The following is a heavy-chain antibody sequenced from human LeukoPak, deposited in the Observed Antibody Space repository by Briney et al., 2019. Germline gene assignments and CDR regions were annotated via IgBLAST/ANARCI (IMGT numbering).Heavy chain of an antibody. J-gene: IGHJ4*02. CDR1: GGSISSYY. Sequence: SETLSLTCTVSGGSISSYYWSWIRQPPGKGLEWIGYIYYSGSTNYNPSLKSRVTISVDTSKNQFSLKLSSVTAADTAVYYCARHGGSYSFDYWGQGTLVTVSS. D-gene: IGHD1-26*01. V-gene: IGHV4-59*08. CDR2: IYYSGST. CDR3: ARHGGSYSFDY.